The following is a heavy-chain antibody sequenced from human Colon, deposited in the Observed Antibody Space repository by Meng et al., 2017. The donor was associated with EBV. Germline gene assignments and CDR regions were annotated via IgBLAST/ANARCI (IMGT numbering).Heavy chain of an antibody. CDR1: GGPFSGFY. V-gene: IGHV4-34*01. D-gene: IGHD3-22*01. CDR3: ARSRWLLLQL. CDR2: IDDSGNI. J-gene: IGHJ4*02. Sequence: VHQQQRGAGLLQPSEPLSLTCTVYGGPFSGFYWTWIRQSPGKGLEWIGEIDDSGNIIYNPSLKSRVTISGDTSKNQFSLNVSSVTAADTAVYYCARSRWLLLQLWGQGTLVTVSS.